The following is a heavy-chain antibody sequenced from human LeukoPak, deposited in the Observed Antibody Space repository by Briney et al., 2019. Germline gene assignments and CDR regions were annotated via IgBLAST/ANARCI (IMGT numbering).Heavy chain of an antibody. CDR3: ARHRYSSSWYGYFQH. V-gene: IGHV3-20*04. CDR2: INWNGGST. Sequence: PGGSLRLSCAASGFTFDDYGMSWVRQAPGKGLEWVSGINWNGGSTGYADSEKGRFTISRDNAKNSLYLQMNSLRAEDTALYYCARHRYSSSWYGYFQHWGQGTLVTVSS. D-gene: IGHD6-13*01. J-gene: IGHJ1*01. CDR1: GFTFDDYG.